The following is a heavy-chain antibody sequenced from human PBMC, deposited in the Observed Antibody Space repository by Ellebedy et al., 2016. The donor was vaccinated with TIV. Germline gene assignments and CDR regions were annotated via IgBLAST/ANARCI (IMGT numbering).Heavy chain of an antibody. V-gene: IGHV1-46*01. D-gene: IGHD3-16*01. CDR2: INPSGGST. J-gene: IGHJ4*02. CDR1: GYTFSSYF. CDR3: ARDLFGGVTADY. Sequence: DSVKVSCXASGYTFSSYFMHWVRQAPGQGLEWMGIINPSGGSTSYAQKFQGRVTLTRDTSTSTVYMELSSLRSEDTAVYYCARDLFGGVTADYWGQGTLVTVSS.